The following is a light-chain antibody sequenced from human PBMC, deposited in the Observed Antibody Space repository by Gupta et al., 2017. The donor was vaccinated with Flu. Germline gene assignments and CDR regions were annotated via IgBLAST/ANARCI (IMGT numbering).Light chain of an antibody. V-gene: IGLV2-14*01. CDR1: SSDIGGYKY. CDR3: ISYTSSSTWV. Sequence: SISISCTGSSSDIGGYKYVSWYQQHPGKAHNLMIYEVTKRPAGVANRFSGSKSGNTASLTISGLQEEDEADYYCISYTSSSTWVFGGGTKLTVL. J-gene: IGLJ3*02. CDR2: EVT.